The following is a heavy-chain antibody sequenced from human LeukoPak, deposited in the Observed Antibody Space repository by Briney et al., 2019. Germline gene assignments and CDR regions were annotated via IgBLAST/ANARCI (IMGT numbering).Heavy chain of an antibody. J-gene: IGHJ3*02. V-gene: IGHV3-21*01. CDR3: ARDTGIAVAAPDAFDI. CDR1: GFTFSSYS. Sequence: GGSLRLSCAASGFTFSSYSMNWVRQAPGKGLEWVSSISSSSSYIYYADSVKGRFTISRDNAKNTLYLQMNSLRAEDTAVYYCARDTGIAVAAPDAFDIWGQGTMVTVSS. D-gene: IGHD6-19*01. CDR2: ISSSSSYI.